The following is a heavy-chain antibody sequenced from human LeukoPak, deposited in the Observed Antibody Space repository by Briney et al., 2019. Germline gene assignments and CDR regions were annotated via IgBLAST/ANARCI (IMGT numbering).Heavy chain of an antibody. J-gene: IGHJ5*02. CDR3: ARVLVILPAAIIFVP. D-gene: IGHD2-2*01. V-gene: IGHV1-18*01. CDR1: GYILISYG. CDR2: ICAYNADT. Sequence: GSVKDSCKASGYILISYGLSWVRQAPGQGVEWMGWICAYNADTKYSQKLQGRVAITTDKATCTHYMELRSLRYDDTAVYYCARVLVILPAAIIFVPWGEGALVTVSS.